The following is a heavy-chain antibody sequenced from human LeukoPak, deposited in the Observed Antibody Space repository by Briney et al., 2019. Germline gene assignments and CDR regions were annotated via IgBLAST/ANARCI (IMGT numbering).Heavy chain of an antibody. Sequence: PGGSLRLSCAAYGFTFRSYDMHWVRQATGKGLEWVSGIGTAGEIYYPGSVKGRFTISRENAKNSLYLQMNSLRAGDTAVYYCARAAYSSTWYSRYFDLWGRGTLVTVSS. CDR1: GFTFRSYD. V-gene: IGHV3-13*01. CDR2: IGTAGEI. J-gene: IGHJ2*01. D-gene: IGHD6-13*01. CDR3: ARAAYSSTWYSRYFDL.